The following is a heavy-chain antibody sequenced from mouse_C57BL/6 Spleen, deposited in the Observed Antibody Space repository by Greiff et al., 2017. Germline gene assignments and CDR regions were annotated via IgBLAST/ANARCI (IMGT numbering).Heavy chain of an antibody. D-gene: IGHD1-1*01. CDR3: ARRNYGSSPYAMDY. J-gene: IGHJ4*01. CDR2: INPNYGTT. V-gene: IGHV1-39*01. Sequence: EVKLQESGPELVKPGASVKISCKASGYSFTDYNMNWVKQSNGKSLEWIGVINPNYGTTSYNQKFKGKATLTVDQSSSTAYMQLNSLTSEDSAVYYCARRNYGSSPYAMDYWGQGTSVTVSS. CDR1: GYSFTDYN.